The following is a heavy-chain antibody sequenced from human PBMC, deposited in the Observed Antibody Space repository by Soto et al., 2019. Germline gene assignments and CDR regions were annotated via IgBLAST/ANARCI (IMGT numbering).Heavy chain of an antibody. CDR1: GFGVSNNY. Sequence: EVQLVESGGGWVQPGGSLRLSCAASGFGVSNNYMSWVRQAPGKGLEWVSAIHSGGNTYYADSVKGRFTISRDNSKNTVYLALNRVGAEDMAVYYFVRGVDRVGYGEYCYYGLEVWVHGRTGTVS. CDR3: VRGVDRVGYGEYCYYGLEV. D-gene: IGHD3-10*01. J-gene: IGHJ6*02. V-gene: IGHV3-66*01. CDR2: IHSGGNT.